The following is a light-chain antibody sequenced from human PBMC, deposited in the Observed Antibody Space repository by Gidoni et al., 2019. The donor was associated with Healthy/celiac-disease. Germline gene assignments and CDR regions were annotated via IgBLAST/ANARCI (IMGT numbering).Light chain of an antibody. CDR1: QSVSSSY. CDR2: GAS. Sequence: IVLTQSPGTLSLSPGERATLSCRASQSVSSSYLAWYQQKPGQAPRLLIYGASSRATGIPDRFSGSGSGTDFTLTISRLEPEDFAVYYCQQYGSSPGVXPXTKVDIK. CDR3: QQYGSSPG. V-gene: IGKV3-20*01. J-gene: IGKJ3*01.